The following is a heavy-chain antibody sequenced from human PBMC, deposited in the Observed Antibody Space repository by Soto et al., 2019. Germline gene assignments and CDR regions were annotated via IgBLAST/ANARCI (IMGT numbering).Heavy chain of an antibody. CDR3: AKRMVRGVIIRGGFDY. J-gene: IGHJ4*02. D-gene: IGHD3-10*01. Sequence: PGGSLRLSCAASGFTFSSYAMSWVRQAPGKGLEWVSAISGSGGSTYYADSVKGRFTISRDNSKNTLYLQMNSLRAEDTAVYYCAKRMVRGVIIRGGFDYWGQGTLVTVSS. CDR2: ISGSGGST. CDR1: GFTFSSYA. V-gene: IGHV3-23*01.